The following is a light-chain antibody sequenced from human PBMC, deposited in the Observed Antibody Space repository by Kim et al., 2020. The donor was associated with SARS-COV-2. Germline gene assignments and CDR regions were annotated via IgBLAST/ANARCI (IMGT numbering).Light chain of an antibody. Sequence: SSSLGGRVLTPCLGSQSVSSWLAWSQQRPGQAPNLLIYKASGLQSGVPSRFSGSGSGTEFTLTISSLQPDDFATYYCQQYNFYPYTFGQGTKLEI. CDR1: QSVSSW. J-gene: IGKJ2*01. CDR3: QQYNFYPYT. V-gene: IGKV1-5*03. CDR2: KAS.